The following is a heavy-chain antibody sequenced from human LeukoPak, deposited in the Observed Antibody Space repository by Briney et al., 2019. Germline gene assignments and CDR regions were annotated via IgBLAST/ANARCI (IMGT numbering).Heavy chain of an antibody. J-gene: IGHJ4*02. V-gene: IGHV3-33*06. Sequence: GGSLRLSCAASGFTFSNYGMHWVRQAPGKGLEWVAIIWYDGSKKYYADSVKGRFTISRDNSKNTLYLQMNSLRAEDTAVYYCAKDGVSVAGTWEYYFDYWGQGTLVTVS. CDR2: IWYDGSKK. CDR1: GFTFSNYG. D-gene: IGHD6-19*01. CDR3: AKDGVSVAGTWEYYFDY.